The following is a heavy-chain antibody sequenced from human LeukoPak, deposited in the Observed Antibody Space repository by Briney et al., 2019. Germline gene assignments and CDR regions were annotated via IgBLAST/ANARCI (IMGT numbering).Heavy chain of an antibody. CDR1: GYTFPTYG. V-gene: IGHV1-18*01. CDR3: ARDSTGGLFDY. CDR2: ISAYNGNT. J-gene: IGHJ4*02. Sequence: ASVKVSCKASGYTFPTYGFSWVRQAPGQGPEWMGWISAYNGNTNYAQKLQGRVTMTTDTSTSTAYMELRSLRSDDTAVYYCARDSTGGLFDYWGQGTLVTVSS. D-gene: IGHD7-27*01.